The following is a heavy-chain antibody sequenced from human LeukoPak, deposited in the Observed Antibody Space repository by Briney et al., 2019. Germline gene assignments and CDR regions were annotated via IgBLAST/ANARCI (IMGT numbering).Heavy chain of an antibody. CDR1: GASISGHY. Sequence: PSETLSLTCNVSGASISGHYWSWLRQSPGKGLECIGYIYSGSVDYNPSLKSRATISGDASKNQVSLILKSVTTADTAIYYCVKVGYGSGTWGWFDPWGQGILVTVST. D-gene: IGHD3-10*01. CDR2: IYSGSV. V-gene: IGHV4-59*11. J-gene: IGHJ5*02. CDR3: VKVGYGSGTWGWFDP.